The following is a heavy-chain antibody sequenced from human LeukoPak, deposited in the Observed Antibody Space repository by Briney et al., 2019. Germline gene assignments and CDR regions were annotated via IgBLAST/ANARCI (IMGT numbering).Heavy chain of an antibody. V-gene: IGHV4-31*03. Sequence: SETLSLTCTVSGGSISSGGYYWSWIRQHPGKGLEWIGYIYYSGSTYYNPSLKSRVTISVDTSKNQFSLKLSSVTAADTAVYYCARTTSPAGGSYYYDSSGYSSDAFDIWGQGTMVTVSS. CDR1: GGSISSGGYY. CDR2: IYYSGST. J-gene: IGHJ3*02. D-gene: IGHD3-22*01. CDR3: ARTTSPAGGSYYYDSSGYSSDAFDI.